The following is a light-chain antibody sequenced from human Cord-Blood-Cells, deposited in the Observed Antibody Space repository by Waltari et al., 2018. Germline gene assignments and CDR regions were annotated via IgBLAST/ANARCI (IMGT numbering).Light chain of an antibody. J-gene: IGLJ2*01. CDR3: SSYAGSNNLV. Sequence: QSALTQPPSASGSPGQSVTISCTGTSSYVGGYNYVSWYQQHPGKAPKPMIYEVSKRPSGVPDRFSGSKSGNTASLTVSGLQAEDEADYYCSSYAGSNNLVFGGGTKLTVL. V-gene: IGLV2-8*01. CDR2: EVS. CDR1: SSYVGGYNY.